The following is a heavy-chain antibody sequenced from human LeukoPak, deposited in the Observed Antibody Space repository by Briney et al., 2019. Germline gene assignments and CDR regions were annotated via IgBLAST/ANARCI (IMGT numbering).Heavy chain of an antibody. Sequence: ASVKVSCKASGYTFTSYYMHWVRQAPGQGLEWMGIINPSGGSTSYAQKFQGRVTMTRDTYTSTVYMELSSLRSADTAVYYCARIWDCGGDCGYWGQGTLVTVSS. D-gene: IGHD2-21*02. V-gene: IGHV1-46*01. CDR1: GYTFTSYY. CDR2: INPSGGST. J-gene: IGHJ4*02. CDR3: ARIWDCGGDCGY.